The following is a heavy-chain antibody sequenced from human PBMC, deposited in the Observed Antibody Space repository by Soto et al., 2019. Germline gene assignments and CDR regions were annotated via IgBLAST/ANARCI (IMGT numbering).Heavy chain of an antibody. D-gene: IGHD6-13*01. CDR1: GLTFSRYE. J-gene: IGHJ4*02. Sequence: LRLSCAASGLTFSRYEMNWVRQAPGKGLEWISYISTSGSTIYYADSVKGRFTISRDNAKNSLYLQMNSLRAEDTAVYYCARELAAAGSFDYWGQGTLVTVSS. CDR3: ARELAAAGSFDY. CDR2: ISTSGSTI. V-gene: IGHV3-48*03.